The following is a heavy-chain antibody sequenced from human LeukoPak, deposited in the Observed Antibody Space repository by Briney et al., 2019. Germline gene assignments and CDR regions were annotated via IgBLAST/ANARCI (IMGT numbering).Heavy chain of an antibody. Sequence: GGSLRLSCAASGFTFSTYAMSWVRQAPGKGLQWVSSISDSGSSTYYADSVKGRFTISRDNSKNTLYLQMNSLRAEDTAVYYCAKPSYYDSSAYAFDIWGQGTMVTVSS. CDR3: AKPSYYDSSAYAFDI. J-gene: IGHJ3*02. D-gene: IGHD3-22*01. CDR2: ISDSGSST. V-gene: IGHV3-23*01. CDR1: GFTFSTYA.